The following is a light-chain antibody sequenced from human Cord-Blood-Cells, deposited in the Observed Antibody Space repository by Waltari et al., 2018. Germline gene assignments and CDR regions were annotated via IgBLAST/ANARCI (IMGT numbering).Light chain of an antibody. J-gene: IGKJ4*01. V-gene: IGKV1D-8*03. Sequence: IWMTQSPPFLSVCTGERVTLSCRVSQCISSYLAWYQQKPGKAPELLIYAASTLQSGVPSRFSGSGSGTDFTLTISCLQSEDFATYYCQQYYSFPLTFGGGTKVEIK. CDR1: QCISSY. CDR3: QQYYSFPLT. CDR2: AAS.